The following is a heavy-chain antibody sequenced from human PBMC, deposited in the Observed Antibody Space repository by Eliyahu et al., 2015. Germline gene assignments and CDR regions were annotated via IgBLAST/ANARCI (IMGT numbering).Heavy chain of an antibody. Sequence: QVQLVESGGGVVQPGRSLXXXCAASGFTFXNHAIHWVPQGPGKGLEWVAVISYDGIKKYYADSVKGRFTVSRDNSKSTLYLQMNSLRAEDTAVYYCARDWILGALIYTFDFWGQGTMVTVCS. V-gene: IGHV3-30*04. CDR1: GFTFXNHA. J-gene: IGHJ3*01. CDR2: ISYDGIKK. D-gene: IGHD1-26*01. CDR3: ARDWILGALIYTFDF.